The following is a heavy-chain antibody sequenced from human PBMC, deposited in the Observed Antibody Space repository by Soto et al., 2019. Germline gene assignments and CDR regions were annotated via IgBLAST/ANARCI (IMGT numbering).Heavy chain of an antibody. V-gene: IGHV4-34*01. Sequence: SETLSLTCAVYGGSFSGYYWSWIRQPPGKGLEWIGEINHSGSTNYNPSLKSRVTISVDTSKNQFSLKLSSVTAADTAVYYCAREKATTVPFDIWGKGKMVTV. D-gene: IGHD4-17*01. J-gene: IGHJ3*02. CDR3: AREKATTVPFDI. CDR2: INHSGST. CDR1: GGSFSGYY.